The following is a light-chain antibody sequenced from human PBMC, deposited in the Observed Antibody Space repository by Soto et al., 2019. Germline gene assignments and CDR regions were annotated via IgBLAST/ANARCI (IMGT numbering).Light chain of an antibody. CDR1: SSDVGGYNY. V-gene: IGLV2-14*01. CDR3: SSYTSSSFYV. CDR2: DVS. J-gene: IGLJ1*01. Sequence: QSALTQPASVSGSPGQSITISCTGTSSDVGGYNYVSWYQQHSAKAPKLMIYDVSNRPSGVSNRFSGSKSGNTASLTISGLQVEGEADYYCSSYTSSSFYVFGTGTKLTVL.